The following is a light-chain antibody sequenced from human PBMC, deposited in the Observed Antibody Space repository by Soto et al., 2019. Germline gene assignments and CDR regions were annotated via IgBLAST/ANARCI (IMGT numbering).Light chain of an antibody. CDR1: QGVGST. Sequence: ELVLTQSPATLSVSPGERATLSCRDSQGVGSTLAWYQQKPGRAPRLLIYDAYIRATGIPARFSGAGSGTEFTLTISRLQSDDFAVYYCQHYLTWPLAFGGGTRVEI. CDR3: QHYLTWPLA. V-gene: IGKV3-15*01. CDR2: DAY. J-gene: IGKJ4*01.